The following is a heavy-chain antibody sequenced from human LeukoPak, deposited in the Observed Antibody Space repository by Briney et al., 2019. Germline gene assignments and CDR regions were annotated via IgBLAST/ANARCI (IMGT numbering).Heavy chain of an antibody. D-gene: IGHD2-15*01. CDR1: GASISSHY. CDR3: ASRAHCSGGSCYGNWFDP. J-gene: IGHJ5*02. Sequence: SETLSLTCTVSGASISSHYWSWILQSPGKGLEGIGYISYSGITNYNPSLKSRVTISVDTSKNHFSLRLSSVTAADTAVYYCASRAHCSGGSCYGNWFDPWGQGTLVTVSS. V-gene: IGHV4-59*11. CDR2: ISYSGIT.